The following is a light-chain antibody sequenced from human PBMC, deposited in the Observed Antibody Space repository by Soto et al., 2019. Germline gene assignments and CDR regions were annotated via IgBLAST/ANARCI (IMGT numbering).Light chain of an antibody. CDR2: DDS. V-gene: IGLV3-21*02. Sequence: SYELTQPPSVSVAPGQTARITCGGTNIGSKSVHWYQQKPGQAPVLVVYDDSDRPSGIPERFSGSNSGNTATLTISRVEAGDEADYYCQVWDSSSDRVVFGGGTTLTVL. CDR1: NIGSKS. CDR3: QVWDSSSDRVV. J-gene: IGLJ3*02.